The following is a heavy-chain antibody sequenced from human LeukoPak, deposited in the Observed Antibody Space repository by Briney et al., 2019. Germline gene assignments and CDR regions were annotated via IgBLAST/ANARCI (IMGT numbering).Heavy chain of an antibody. CDR2: INHSGST. CDR1: DGSFSSYY. Sequence: SETLSLTCGVYDGSFSSYYWSWIRQPPGKGLEWIGEINHSGSTNYNPSLKSRLTISVDTSKSQFSLNLMSVTAADTAVYYCTRDTGTTGEVKFDPWGQGTLVTVSS. V-gene: IGHV4-34*01. CDR3: TRDTGTTGEVKFDP. D-gene: IGHD4-17*01. J-gene: IGHJ5*02.